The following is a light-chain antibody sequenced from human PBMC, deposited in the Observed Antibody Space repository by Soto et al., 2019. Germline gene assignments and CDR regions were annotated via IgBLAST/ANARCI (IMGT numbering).Light chain of an antibody. CDR3: QSYDSSLSAVV. Sequence: QSVLTQPPSVSGAPGQRVTISCTGSSSNIGAGFDVYWYQHLPGTAPKLLIYDNTNRPSGVPDRVSGSKSGTSASLAITGLQAEDEADYYCQSYDSSLSAVVFGGVTKLTVL. CDR2: DNT. J-gene: IGLJ2*01. V-gene: IGLV1-40*01. CDR1: SSNIGAGFD.